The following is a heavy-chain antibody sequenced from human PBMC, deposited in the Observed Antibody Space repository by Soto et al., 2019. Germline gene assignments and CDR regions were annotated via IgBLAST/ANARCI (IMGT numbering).Heavy chain of an antibody. D-gene: IGHD4-17*01. J-gene: IGHJ6*02. CDR3: ARDRVDYGDSYYNYGMDV. Sequence: LSRTCTVSGGSISSYYWSWIRQPPGKGLEWIGYIYYSGSTNYNPSLKSRVTISVDTSKNQFSLKLSSVTAADTAVYYCARDRVDYGDSYYNYGMDVWGQGTTVTVSS. V-gene: IGHV4-59*01. CDR2: IYYSGST. CDR1: GGSISSYY.